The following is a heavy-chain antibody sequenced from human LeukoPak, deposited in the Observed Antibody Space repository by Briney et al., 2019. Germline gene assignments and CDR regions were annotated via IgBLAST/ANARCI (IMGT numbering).Heavy chain of an antibody. Sequence: GGSLRLSCAASGFTFNSYAMSWVRQAPGKGLEWVSRISGSGGSTTYYADSVKGRFTISRDNSKNTLYLQMNSLRAEDTAVYYCARRGYWGQGTLVTVSS. CDR2: ISGSGGSTT. CDR3: ARRGY. J-gene: IGHJ4*02. CDR1: GFTFNSYA. V-gene: IGHV3-23*01.